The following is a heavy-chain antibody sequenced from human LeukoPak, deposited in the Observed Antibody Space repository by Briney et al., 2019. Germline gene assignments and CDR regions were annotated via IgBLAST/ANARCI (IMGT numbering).Heavy chain of an antibody. V-gene: IGHV4-59*01. CDR3: ASRPSGANWFDP. Sequence: SETLSLTCTVSGDSISSYYWNWIRQPPGKGLEWIGSILNSGSTNYNPSLRSRVTISVDTSKNEFSLRVKSVTAADTAVYYCASRPSGANWFDPWGQGTLVTVSS. CDR2: ILNSGST. D-gene: IGHD4-17*01. J-gene: IGHJ5*02. CDR1: GDSISSYY.